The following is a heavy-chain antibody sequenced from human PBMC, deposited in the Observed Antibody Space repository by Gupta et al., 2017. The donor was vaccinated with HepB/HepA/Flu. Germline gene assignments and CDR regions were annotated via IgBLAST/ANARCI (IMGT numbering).Heavy chain of an antibody. CDR1: GFTFLSNG. J-gene: IGHJ6*03. CDR2: IWYDGSNK. D-gene: IGHD5-18*01. V-gene: IGHV3-33*01. CDR3: ARDGHTAMAYYYYYYMDV. Sequence: QVQLVESGGGVVQPGRSLRLSCAASGFTFLSNGLHWVRQAPGKGLEWVAVIWYDGSNKYYADSVKGRFTISRDNSKNTMYLKMNSLRAEDTAVYYCARDGHTAMAYYYYYYMDVWGKGTTVTVSS.